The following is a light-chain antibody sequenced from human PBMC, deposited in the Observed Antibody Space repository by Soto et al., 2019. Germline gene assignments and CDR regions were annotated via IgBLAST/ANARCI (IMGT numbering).Light chain of an antibody. CDR3: QSYDSSLSGWV. Sequence: QSVLTQPPSVSGAPGQRVTISCTGSSSNIGAGYDVHGYQQLPGTAPKLLIYGNSNRPSGVPDRFSGSKSGTSASLAITGLQAEDEADYHCQSYDSSLSGWVFGGGTKVTVL. J-gene: IGLJ3*02. CDR2: GNS. CDR1: SSNIGAGYD. V-gene: IGLV1-40*01.